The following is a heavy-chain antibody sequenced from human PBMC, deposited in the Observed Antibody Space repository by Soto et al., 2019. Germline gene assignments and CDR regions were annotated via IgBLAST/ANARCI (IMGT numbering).Heavy chain of an antibody. CDR1: GFTFSSYS. CDR2: ISSSSTYI. CDR3: ARGVLEITRHFDY. V-gene: IGHV3-21*01. Sequence: EVQLVESGGDLVKPGGSLRLSCADSGFTFSSYSMNWVRQAPGKGLEWVSSISSSSTYIYYADSVKGRFTISRDNAKNSLYLQMNSLSAEDTAVYYCARGVLEITRHFDYWGQGTLVTVSS. J-gene: IGHJ4*02. D-gene: IGHD3-10*01.